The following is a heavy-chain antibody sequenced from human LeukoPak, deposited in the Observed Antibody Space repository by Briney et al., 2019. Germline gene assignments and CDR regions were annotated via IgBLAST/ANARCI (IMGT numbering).Heavy chain of an antibody. CDR1: GFTFSSYS. CDR2: ISTSSYI. Sequence: GGSLRLSCAASGFTFSSYSMNWVRQAPGKGLEWVSSISTSSYIYYAASVKGRFTISRDNAKNSLYLQMNSLRAEDTAVDYCARDYYGDYYFDYWGQGTLVTVSS. V-gene: IGHV3-21*01. CDR3: ARDYYGDYYFDY. J-gene: IGHJ4*02. D-gene: IGHD4-17*01.